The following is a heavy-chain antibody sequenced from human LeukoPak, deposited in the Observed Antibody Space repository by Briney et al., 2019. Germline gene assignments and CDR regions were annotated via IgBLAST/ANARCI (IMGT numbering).Heavy chain of an antibody. D-gene: IGHD3-22*01. V-gene: IGHV3-74*01. J-gene: IGHJ3*02. CDR3: AREYNSGPKQTDAFDI. CDR2: ISGDEIWT. CDR1: GVTLGTYA. Sequence: GGSLRLSCAASGVTLGTYAMSWARQAPGKGLEWVSRISGDEIWTSYADSVKGRFIISRDNAKDTLYLQMNSLRTEDTAVYYCAREYNSGPKQTDAFDIWGQGTMVTVSS.